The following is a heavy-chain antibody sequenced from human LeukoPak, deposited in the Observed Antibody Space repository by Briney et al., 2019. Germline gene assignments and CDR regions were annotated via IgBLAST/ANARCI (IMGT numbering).Heavy chain of an antibody. CDR2: NSAYNGNT. D-gene: IGHD3-22*01. CDR1: GYTFTSYG. Sequence: ASVKVSCKASGYTFTSYGISWVRQAPGQGLEWMGWNSAYNGNTNYAQKLQGRVTMTTDTSTSTAYMELRSLRSDDTAVYYCARAHYYDSSGYPRDYWGQGTLVTVSS. CDR3: ARAHYYDSSGYPRDY. V-gene: IGHV1-18*01. J-gene: IGHJ4*02.